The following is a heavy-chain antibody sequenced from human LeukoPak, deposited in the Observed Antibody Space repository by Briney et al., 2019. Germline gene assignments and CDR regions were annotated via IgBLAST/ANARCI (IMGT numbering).Heavy chain of an antibody. V-gene: IGHV1-8*01. CDR1: GYTFTSYD. CDR2: MNPNSGNT. CDR3: VRVGSGWTYYYYYYMDV. D-gene: IGHD6-19*01. Sequence: ASVKVSCKASGYTFTSYDINWVRQATGQGLEWMGWMNPNSGNTGYAQKFQGRVTMTRNTSISTAYMELSSLRSEDTAVYYCVRVGSGWTYYYYYYMDVWGKGTTVTVSS. J-gene: IGHJ6*03.